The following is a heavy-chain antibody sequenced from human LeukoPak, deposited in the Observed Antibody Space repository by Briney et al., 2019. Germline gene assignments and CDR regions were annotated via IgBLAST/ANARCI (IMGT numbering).Heavy chain of an antibody. J-gene: IGHJ6*01. D-gene: IGHD6-6*01. V-gene: IGHV5-51*01. Sequence: GESLKISCKGSGYSFTSYWIGWGRQMPGKGLDGRGIIYPADSDTGYSPCFQGQVNISAEKSISTAYLQWRSLKDSDPAMYYCARPYPYSSSGLGYYYYGMDAWGQGTTVPV. CDR3: ARPYPYSSSGLGYYYYGMDA. CDR1: GYSFTSYW. CDR2: IYPADSDT.